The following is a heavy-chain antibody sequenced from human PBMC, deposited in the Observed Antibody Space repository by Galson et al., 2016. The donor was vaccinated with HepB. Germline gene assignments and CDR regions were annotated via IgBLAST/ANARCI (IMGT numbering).Heavy chain of an antibody. V-gene: IGHV1-18*01. Sequence: SVKVSCKVSGYTFANYYVTWVRQAPGQGLEWMGWVRTDNGDTNYAQKPQDRVAMTADTSTSTAYMELRSLRSDDTAVYYCARGHCTGTNCYWNFDYWGQGTLVTASP. J-gene: IGHJ4*02. CDR3: ARGHCTGTNCYWNFDY. CDR2: VRTDNGDT. D-gene: IGHD2-2*01. CDR1: GYTFANYY.